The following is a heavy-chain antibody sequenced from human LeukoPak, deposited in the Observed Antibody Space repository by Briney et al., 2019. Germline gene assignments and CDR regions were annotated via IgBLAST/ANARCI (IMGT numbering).Heavy chain of an antibody. Sequence: GGSLRLSCSASGFTFSSFAMHWVRQPPGKGLEYVSTISFNGGSTYYADSVEDRFTISRDNSKNTLYLQMSSLTTEDTAVYYCVKDEGLSGYDNFDSWGQGTLVTVSS. V-gene: IGHV3-64D*06. CDR2: ISFNGGST. J-gene: IGHJ4*02. D-gene: IGHD5-12*01. CDR1: GFTFSSFA. CDR3: VKDEGLSGYDNFDS.